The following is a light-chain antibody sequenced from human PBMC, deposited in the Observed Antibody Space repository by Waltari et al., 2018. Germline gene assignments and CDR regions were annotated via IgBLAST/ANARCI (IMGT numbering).Light chain of an antibody. CDR1: QSVSTK. Sequence: EIVMTQSPGTLSVSPGDRVTLSCRASQSVSTKLAWYQKKPGQPPRLLIYEASRRATGSPTRFSGSGSGTEFTLTISSLQSEDFAVYLCQQYNDWPPLTFGGGTKVEIK. J-gene: IGKJ4*01. CDR3: QQYNDWPPLT. V-gene: IGKV3-15*01. CDR2: EAS.